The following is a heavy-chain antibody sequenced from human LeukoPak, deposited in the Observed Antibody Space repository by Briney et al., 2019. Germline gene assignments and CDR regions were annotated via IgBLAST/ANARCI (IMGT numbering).Heavy chain of an antibody. V-gene: IGHV5-51*01. J-gene: IGHJ5*02. CDR2: IYPGDSDT. Sequence: GASLEISFKASGSPFTNYWIGWVRPMPGEGLEWMGIIYPGDSDTKCSPSFQGQVSISVDKSVTTAYLEWSSLKASDTAMYYCVRRYDSSGYFDDWGQGTLL. CDR3: VRRYDSSGYFDD. CDR1: GSPFTNYW. D-gene: IGHD3-22*01.